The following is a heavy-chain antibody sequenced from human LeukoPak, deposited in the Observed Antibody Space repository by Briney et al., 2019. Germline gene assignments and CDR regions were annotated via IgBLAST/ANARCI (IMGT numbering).Heavy chain of an antibody. CDR2: IYSSGST. D-gene: IGHD2-15*01. V-gene: IGHV4-59*01. CDR1: GGSISTYY. Sequence: SETLSLTCTVSGGSISTYYWSWIRNPPGKGLEWLGYIYSSGSTNYNPSLRSRVTISIDTSKNQFSLKLSFVTAADTAVYYGATDWDCSGGSCYSPWGQGTLVTVSS. J-gene: IGHJ5*02. CDR3: ATDWDCSGGSCYSP.